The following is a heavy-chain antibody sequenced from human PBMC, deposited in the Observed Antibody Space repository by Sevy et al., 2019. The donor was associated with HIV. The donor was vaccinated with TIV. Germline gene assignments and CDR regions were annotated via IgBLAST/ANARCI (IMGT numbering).Heavy chain of an antibody. Sequence: GGSLRLSCAASGFTFSSYWMHWVRQVPAKGLVWVSRLKSDGSSTSYADSVKGRFTISRDNAKNTLYLQMNSLRAEDTAVYYCARDRSGSYHVSDNWFDPWGQGTLVTVSS. CDR2: LKSDGSST. CDR1: GFTFSSYW. D-gene: IGHD1-26*01. V-gene: IGHV3-74*01. CDR3: ARDRSGSYHVSDNWFDP. J-gene: IGHJ5*02.